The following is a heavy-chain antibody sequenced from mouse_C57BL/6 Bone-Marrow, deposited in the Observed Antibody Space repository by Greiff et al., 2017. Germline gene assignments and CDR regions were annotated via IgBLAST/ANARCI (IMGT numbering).Heavy chain of an antibody. CDR2: IRNKANGYTT. CDR1: GFTFTDYY. Sequence: DVKLVESGGGLVQPGGSLSLSCAASGFTFTDYYMSWVRQPPGKALEWMGFIRNKANGYTTEYSASVKGRFTISRDNSQSILYLQMNALSAEDIATYYCARYRDWYFDVWGTGTTVTVSS. CDR3: ARYRDWYFDV. V-gene: IGHV7-3*01. J-gene: IGHJ1*03.